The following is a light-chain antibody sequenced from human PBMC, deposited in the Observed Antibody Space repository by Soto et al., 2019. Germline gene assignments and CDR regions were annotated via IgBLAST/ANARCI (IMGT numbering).Light chain of an antibody. J-gene: IGLJ1*01. CDR2: EVS. V-gene: IGLV2-14*01. CDR1: SSDVGGYDY. Sequence: QSALTQPASVSGSPGQSITISCTGTSSDVGGYDYVSWYQLHPGKAPKLMVFEVSNRPSGVSYRFSGSKSGNTASLTISGLHAEDEADYFCSSYSISTADLFGTGTKLTVL. CDR3: SSYSISTADL.